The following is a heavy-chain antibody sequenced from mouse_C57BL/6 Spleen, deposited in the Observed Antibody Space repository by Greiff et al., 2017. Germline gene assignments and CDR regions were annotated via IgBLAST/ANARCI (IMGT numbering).Heavy chain of an antibody. V-gene: IGHV1-69*01. CDR1: GYTFTSYW. Sequence: QVQLKQSGAELVMPGASVKLSCKASGYTFTSYWMHWVKQRPGQGLEWIGEIDPSDSYTNYNQKFKGKSTLTVDKSSSTAYMQLSSRTSEDSAVYYCASGYYYGSSPHWYFDVWGTGTTVTVSS. J-gene: IGHJ1*03. CDR2: IDPSDSYT. D-gene: IGHD1-1*01. CDR3: ASGYYYGSSPHWYFDV.